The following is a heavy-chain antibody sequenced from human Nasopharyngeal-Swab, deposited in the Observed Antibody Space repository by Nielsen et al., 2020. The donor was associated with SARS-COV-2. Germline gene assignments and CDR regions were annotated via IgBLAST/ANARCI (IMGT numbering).Heavy chain of an antibody. D-gene: IGHD1-7*01. CDR3: ARGEGITGTTPGAFDI. J-gene: IGHJ3*02. CDR2: INHSGST. V-gene: IGHV4-34*01. Sequence: WIRQPPGKGLEWIGEINHSGSTNYNPSLKSRVALSVDTSKNQFSLKLSSVTAADTAVYYCARGEGITGTTPGAFDIWGQGTMVTVSS.